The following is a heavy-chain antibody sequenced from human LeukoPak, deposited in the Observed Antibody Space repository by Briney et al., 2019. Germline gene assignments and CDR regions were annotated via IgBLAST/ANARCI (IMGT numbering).Heavy chain of an antibody. J-gene: IGHJ4*02. CDR2: ISSSSSYI. CDR3: ATHPRYCSSTSCSFDY. D-gene: IGHD2-2*01. CDR1: GFTFSRYS. V-gene: IGHV3-21*01. Sequence: GGSLRLSCAASGFTFSRYSMNWVRQAPGKGLEWVSSISSSSSYIYYADSVKGRFTISRDNAKNSLYLQMNSLRAEDTAVYYCATHPRYCSSTSCSFDYWGQGTLVTVSS.